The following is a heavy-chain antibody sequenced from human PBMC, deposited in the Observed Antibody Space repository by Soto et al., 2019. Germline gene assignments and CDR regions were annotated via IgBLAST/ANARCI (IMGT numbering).Heavy chain of an antibody. CDR3: SGDTYGMDV. Sequence: QVQLQESGPGLVKPSETLSLTCTVSGASINNYYCNWVRQPPGKGLEWIGSIHYSGTTHYNPSLERRVTISADSAKNQVSLKLNSVTAADTAVYYCSGDTYGMDVWGQGTTVTVSS. CDR2: IHYSGTT. CDR1: GASINNYY. V-gene: IGHV4-59*01. J-gene: IGHJ6*02.